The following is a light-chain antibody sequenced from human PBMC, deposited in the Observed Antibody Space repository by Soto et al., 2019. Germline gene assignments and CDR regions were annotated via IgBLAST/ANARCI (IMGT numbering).Light chain of an antibody. CDR1: QSVSSN. V-gene: IGKV3-15*01. Sequence: EIVMTQSPATLSVSPGVRATLSCRASQSVSSNLAWYQQKPGQAPRLLLYGASTRATGIPARFSGSGSGTEFTLTISSLQSEDFAVYYCQQYNNWSFGQGTKLEIK. CDR2: GAS. CDR3: QQYNNWS. J-gene: IGKJ2*01.